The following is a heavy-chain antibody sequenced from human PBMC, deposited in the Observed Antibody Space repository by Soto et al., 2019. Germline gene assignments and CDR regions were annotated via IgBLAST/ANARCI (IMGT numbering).Heavy chain of an antibody. Sequence: AGGSLRLSCAASGFTVSSYRMSWVRQAPGKGLEWVSYISSSSSTIYYADSVKGRFTISRDNAKNSLYLQMNGLRDEDTAVYYCAREDIQDIVLMVYAPPLDYWGQGTLVTSPQ. J-gene: IGHJ4*02. D-gene: IGHD2-8*01. CDR1: GFTVSSYR. CDR2: ISSSSSTI. V-gene: IGHV3-48*02. CDR3: AREDIQDIVLMVYAPPLDY.